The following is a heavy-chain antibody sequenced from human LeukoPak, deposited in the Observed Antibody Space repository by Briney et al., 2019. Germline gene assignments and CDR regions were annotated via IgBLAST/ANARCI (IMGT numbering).Heavy chain of an antibody. CDR3: ARPDGYNVFDY. J-gene: IGHJ4*02. Sequence: ASVKVACKASGYTFTSYYMHWVRQAPGQGLEWMGIINPSGGSTSYAQKFQGRVTMTRDMSTSTVYMELSSLRSEDTAVYYCARPDGYNVFDYWGQGTLVTVSS. CDR1: GYTFTSYY. CDR2: INPSGGST. V-gene: IGHV1-46*01. D-gene: IGHD5-24*01.